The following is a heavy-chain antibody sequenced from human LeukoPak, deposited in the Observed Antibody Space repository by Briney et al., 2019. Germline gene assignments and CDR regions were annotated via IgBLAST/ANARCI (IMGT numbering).Heavy chain of an antibody. CDR3: ARHKTYYYDSSGYLLDY. CDR1: GYSFTSYW. Sequence: GESLKISCKGSGYSFTSYWIGWVRQMPGKGLEWMGIIYPGDSDTRYSPSFQGQVTISADKSISTAYLQWSSLKASDTAMYYCARHKTYYYDSSGYLLDYWGQGTLVTVSP. V-gene: IGHV5-51*01. D-gene: IGHD3-22*01. CDR2: IYPGDSDT. J-gene: IGHJ4*02.